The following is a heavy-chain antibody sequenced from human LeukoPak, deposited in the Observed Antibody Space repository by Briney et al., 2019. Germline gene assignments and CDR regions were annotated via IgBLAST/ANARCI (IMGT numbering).Heavy chain of an antibody. D-gene: IGHD6-13*01. CDR3: ASSGIAAAGTVDWFDP. CDR1: GFTFTSYA. CDR2: INAGNGNT. J-gene: IGHJ5*02. Sequence: GASVKVSCKASGFTFTSYAMHWVRQAPGQRLEWMGWINAGNGNTKYSQKFQGGVTITRDTSASTAYMELSSLRSEDTAVYYCASSGIAAAGTVDWFDPWGQGTLVTVSS. V-gene: IGHV1-3*01.